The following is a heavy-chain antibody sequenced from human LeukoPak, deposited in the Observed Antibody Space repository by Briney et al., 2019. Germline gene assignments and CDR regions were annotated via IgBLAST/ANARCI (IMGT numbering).Heavy chain of an antibody. V-gene: IGHV4-34*01. CDR1: GGSFSGYY. CDR3: ARGYDSSGYYGDDFDY. CDR2: ISHIGST. Sequence: SETLSLTCAVYGGSFSGYYWSWVRQPPGKGLEWIGEISHIGSTNYNPSLKSRVTISVDTSKNQFSLKLSSVTAADTAVYYCARGYDSSGYYGDDFDYWGQGTLVTVSS. D-gene: IGHD3-22*01. J-gene: IGHJ4*02.